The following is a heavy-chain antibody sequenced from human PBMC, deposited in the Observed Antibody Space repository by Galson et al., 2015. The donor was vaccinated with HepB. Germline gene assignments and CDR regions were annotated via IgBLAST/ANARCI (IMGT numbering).Heavy chain of an antibody. J-gene: IGHJ5*02. CDR2: ISAYNGNT. Sequence: QSGAEVTKPGESLKVSCKASGYTFTSYGISWVRQAPGQGLECIGWISAYNGNTNYAQKLQSRVTMTTDTSTSTAYMELRSLRSDDTAVYYCALDSTTEATVTPLADNWFDPWGQRTLVTVSS. V-gene: IGHV1-18*01. CDR3: ALDSTTEATVTPLADNWFDP. D-gene: IGHD4-11*01. CDR1: GYTFTSYG.